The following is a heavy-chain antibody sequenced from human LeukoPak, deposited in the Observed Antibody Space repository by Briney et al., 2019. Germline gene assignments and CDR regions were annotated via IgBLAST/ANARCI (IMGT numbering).Heavy chain of an antibody. J-gene: IGHJ4*02. CDR1: GGSISSSSYY. V-gene: IGHV4-61*01. D-gene: IGHD3-10*01. CDR2: IYYSGST. Sequence: SETLSLTCTVSGGSISSSSYYWSWIRQPPGKGLEWIGYIYYSGSTNYNPSLKSRVTISVDTSKNQFSLKLSSVTAADTAVYYCARVRAGFTNDYWGQGTLVTVSS. CDR3: ARVRAGFTNDY.